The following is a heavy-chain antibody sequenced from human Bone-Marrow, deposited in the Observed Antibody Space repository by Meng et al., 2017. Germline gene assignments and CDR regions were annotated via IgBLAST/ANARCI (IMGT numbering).Heavy chain of an antibody. J-gene: IGHJ4*02. CDR2: IIPIFGTA. Sequence: SVKVSCKASGGTFSSYAISWVRQAPGQGLEWMGGIIPIFGTANYAQKFQGRVTITADKSTSTAYMELSRLRSDDTAVYYCARGRGVTRSPLYFDYWGQGTLVTVSS. CDR3: ARGRGVTRSPLYFDY. V-gene: IGHV1-69*06. CDR1: GGTFSSYA. D-gene: IGHD4-23*01.